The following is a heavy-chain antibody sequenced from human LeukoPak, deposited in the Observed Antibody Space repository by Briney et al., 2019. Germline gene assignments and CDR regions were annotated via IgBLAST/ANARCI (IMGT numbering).Heavy chain of an antibody. CDR2: IGDSGGST. Sequence: PGGSLRLSCAASGFTLSTYGMNWVRQAPGKGLEWVSGIGDSGGSTYYADSVKGRFTISRDNSKNTLYLQMNSLRAEDTAVYYCAKDRVVVAATKGDAFDIWGQGTMVTVSS. J-gene: IGHJ3*02. CDR1: GFTLSTYG. CDR3: AKDRVVVAATKGDAFDI. V-gene: IGHV3-23*01. D-gene: IGHD2-15*01.